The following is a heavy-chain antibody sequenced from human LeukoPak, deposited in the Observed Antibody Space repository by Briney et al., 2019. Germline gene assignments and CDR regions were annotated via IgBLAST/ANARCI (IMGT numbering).Heavy chain of an antibody. CDR2: IYYTGST. V-gene: IGHV4-59*08. D-gene: IGHD3-10*01. CDR1: GGSISTYY. CDR3: AKSNGYGLVDI. J-gene: IGHJ3*02. Sequence: ASETLSLTCTVSGGSISTYYWSWIRQPPGKGLEWIGYIYYTGSTNYNPSLKSRVTISLDTSRNQFSLKLNSVTAADTAVYYCAKSNGYGLVDIWGQGTMVTVSS.